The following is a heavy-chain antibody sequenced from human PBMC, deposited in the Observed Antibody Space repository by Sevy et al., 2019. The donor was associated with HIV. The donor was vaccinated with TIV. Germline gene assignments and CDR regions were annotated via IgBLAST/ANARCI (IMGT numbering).Heavy chain of an antibody. CDR1: GFTFSKYW. CDR3: ARDDGNYYFHY. Sequence: GGSLRLSCAASGFTFSKYWMGWVRQAPDKGLEWVANINQDAGQKHYVDSVKGRFTISRDNAKNSLYLQMNSLRAEDTAVYFCARDDGNYYFHYWGQGTLVTVSS. J-gene: IGHJ4*02. D-gene: IGHD1-7*01. CDR2: INQDAGQK. V-gene: IGHV3-7*01.